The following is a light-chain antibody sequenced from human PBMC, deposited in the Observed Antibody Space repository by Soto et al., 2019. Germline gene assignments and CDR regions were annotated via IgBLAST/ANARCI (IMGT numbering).Light chain of an antibody. J-gene: IGKJ1*01. CDR1: QDIKSAF. Sequence: EVVLTQSPGTLSLSPGETATLSCRASQDIKSAFLSWYQQRPGQAPRLLIFGASNRAAGIPDRFSGSGSGTDFTLTISSLEPGDLAVYFCQQYKFSPTFDQGTKVEL. CDR3: QQYKFSPT. V-gene: IGKV3-20*01. CDR2: GAS.